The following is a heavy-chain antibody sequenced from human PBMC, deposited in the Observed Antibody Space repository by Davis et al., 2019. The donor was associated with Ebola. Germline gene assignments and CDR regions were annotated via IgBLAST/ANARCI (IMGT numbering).Heavy chain of an antibody. Sequence: SETLSLTCTASGGSITGYYWSWIRQPPGKGLEWIGLVYYSGGTYYNPTLKGRVTISVDTSQNQLSLRLRYVTAADTAVYYCARRNDFWDEGNTYGMDVWGQGTTVTVSS. V-gene: IGHV4-59*08. CDR3: ARRNDFWDEGNTYGMDV. CDR1: GGSITGYY. CDR2: VYYSGGT. D-gene: IGHD3-3*01. J-gene: IGHJ6*02.